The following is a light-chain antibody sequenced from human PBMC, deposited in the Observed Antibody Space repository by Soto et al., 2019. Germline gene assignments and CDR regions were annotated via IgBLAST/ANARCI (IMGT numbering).Light chain of an antibody. CDR3: QQLTSYPRT. CDR1: QDISSS. Sequence: IQLTQSPSSLSASVGDRVTITCRASQDISSSLAWYQQKPGKTPKLLIYAASTLQSGVPSRFSGSGSGTDFTLTISSLQPDDFATYYCQQLTSYPRTFGPGTKVDIK. J-gene: IGKJ3*01. V-gene: IGKV1-9*01. CDR2: AAS.